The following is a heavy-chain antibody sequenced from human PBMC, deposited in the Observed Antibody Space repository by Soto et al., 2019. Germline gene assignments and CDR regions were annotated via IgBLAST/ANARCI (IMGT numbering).Heavy chain of an antibody. V-gene: IGHV3-21*06. J-gene: IGHJ4*02. Sequence: AASGFTYTMYTMDWVGPAPGKGLEWVSSISSTTNYIYYGDSMKGRFAISRDNAKNSLYLEMNSLRAEDAAVYYWARESEDLTANFGYWGRGTLVAVSS. CDR3: ARESEDLTANFGY. CDR2: ISSTTNYI. CDR1: GFTYTMYT.